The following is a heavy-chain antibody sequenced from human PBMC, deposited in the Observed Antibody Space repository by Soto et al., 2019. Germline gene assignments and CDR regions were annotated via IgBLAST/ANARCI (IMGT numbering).Heavy chain of an antibody. J-gene: IGHJ6*02. D-gene: IGHD6-6*01. V-gene: IGHV6-1*01. CDR1: GDSVSSNSGA. CDR2: TYYRSHWYN. CDR3: VRQYRDSQYYSGLDV. Sequence: SQTLSLTCAISGDSVSSNSGAWNWISQSPSRDLEWLGRTYYRSHWYNDFAVSVKSRVTIDPDTSKNQFSLQLNSVTPEDTAVYYCVRQYRDSQYYSGLDVWGQGTTVTVSS.